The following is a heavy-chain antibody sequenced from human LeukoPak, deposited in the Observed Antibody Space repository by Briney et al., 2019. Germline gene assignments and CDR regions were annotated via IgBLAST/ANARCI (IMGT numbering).Heavy chain of an antibody. D-gene: IGHD6-19*01. CDR2: ITNDGSST. V-gene: IGHV3-74*01. CDR3: AGGTGWLIDH. Sequence: GGSLRLSCAASGLTFSSHWMHWVRQAPGKGLVWVSRITNDGSSTTYADSVKGRFTISRDNAKNSLSLQMNSLRDEDTAVYFCAGGTGWLIDHWGQGTLVAVSS. CDR1: GLTFSSHW. J-gene: IGHJ4*02.